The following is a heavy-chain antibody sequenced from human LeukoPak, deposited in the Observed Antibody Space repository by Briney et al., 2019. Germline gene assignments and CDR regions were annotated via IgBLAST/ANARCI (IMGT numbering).Heavy chain of an antibody. CDR3: ASRTWVGAGYYAFDI. CDR1: GFTFTNHA. D-gene: IGHD1-26*01. V-gene: IGHV3-23*01. J-gene: IGHJ3*02. Sequence: PGGSLRPSCAASGFTFTNHAVSWVRQAPGKGLEWVSAEGSAGGTYYADSVKGRFTISRDNSGKTMSLQMNRLRVEDTALYYCASRTWVGAGYYAFDIWGQGTMVTVSS. CDR2: EGSAGGT.